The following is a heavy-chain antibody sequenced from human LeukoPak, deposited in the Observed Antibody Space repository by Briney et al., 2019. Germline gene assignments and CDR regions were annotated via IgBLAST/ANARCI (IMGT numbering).Heavy chain of an antibody. CDR3: ARGGTYNDILSFDP. CDR2: IYYTGRT. D-gene: IGHD3-9*01. V-gene: IGHV4-59*01. CDR1: GGSISYYY. Sequence: SETLSLTCTVSGGSISYYYWTWLRQSPGKGLGWIGQIYYTGRTYYNPSLERRVTISLDTSRIQFSLIMTSVTAADTAMYYCARGGTYNDILSFDPWGQGTLVSVSS. J-gene: IGHJ5*02.